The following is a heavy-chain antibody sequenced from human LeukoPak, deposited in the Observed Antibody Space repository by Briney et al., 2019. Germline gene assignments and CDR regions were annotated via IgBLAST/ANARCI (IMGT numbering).Heavy chain of an antibody. D-gene: IGHD3-22*01. CDR2: INHSGST. Sequence: SETLSLTCAVYGGSFSGYYWSWIRQPPGKGLEWIGEINHSGSTNYNPSLKSRVTISVDTSKNQFSLKLSPVTAADTAVYYCAREGDSSGYSYYFDYWGQGTLVTVSS. CDR1: GGSFSGYY. V-gene: IGHV4-34*01. CDR3: AREGDSSGYSYYFDY. J-gene: IGHJ4*02.